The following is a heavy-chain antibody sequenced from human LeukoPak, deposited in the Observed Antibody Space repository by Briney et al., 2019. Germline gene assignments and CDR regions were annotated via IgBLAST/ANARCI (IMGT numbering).Heavy chain of an antibody. Sequence: GGSLRLSCAASGFTLSTYSMNWVRQAPGKGPEWVSYISSSSNTILYADSVKGRFTISRDNVQNSLFLQMNSLRAEDPAVYYCARAPNYYDTSGCDYWGQGTLVTVSS. CDR1: GFTLSTYS. V-gene: IGHV3-48*01. J-gene: IGHJ4*02. CDR2: ISSSSNTI. D-gene: IGHD3-22*01. CDR3: ARAPNYYDTSGCDY.